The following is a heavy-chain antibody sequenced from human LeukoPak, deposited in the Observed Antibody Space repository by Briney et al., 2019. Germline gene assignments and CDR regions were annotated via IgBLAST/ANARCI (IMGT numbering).Heavy chain of an antibody. CDR1: GFTFRNNA. CDR3: ARTGCPDCIVVLAINSDS. CDR2: ISAGGDTT. J-gene: IGHJ4*02. D-gene: IGHD3-22*01. V-gene: IGHV3-23*01. Sequence: QSGGPLRFSCAAPGFTFRNNALTWVRQAPGKGREWVSSISAGGDTTYYADSVKGRFTISRDTSMSTLYLQMNGLRAEDTAVYYCARTGCPDCIVVLAINSDSWGQGTLVTVSS.